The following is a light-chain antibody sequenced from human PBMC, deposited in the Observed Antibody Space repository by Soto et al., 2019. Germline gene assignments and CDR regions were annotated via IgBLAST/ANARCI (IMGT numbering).Light chain of an antibody. CDR2: EVS. CDR3: SSYTSSSTLV. J-gene: IGLJ2*01. V-gene: IGLV2-14*01. CDR1: SSDVGGYNY. Sequence: QSALTQPASVSGSPGQSITISCTGSSSDVGGYNYVSWYQQHPGKAPNLMIYEVSNRPSGISNRFSGSKSGNTASLTLSGLQAEDEADYYCSSYTSSSTLVFGGGTQLTVL.